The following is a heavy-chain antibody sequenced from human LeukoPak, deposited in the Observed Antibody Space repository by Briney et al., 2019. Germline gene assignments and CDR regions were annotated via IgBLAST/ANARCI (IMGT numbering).Heavy chain of an antibody. Sequence: GASVKVSCKSSVYTFTGYYMHWVRQAPGHGLEWMGWINPNSGGTNYAQKFQGRVTMTRDTSISTAYMELSRLISDDTAVYYCASVGYSGYDSPDYWGQGTLVTVSS. CDR2: INPNSGGT. D-gene: IGHD5-12*01. V-gene: IGHV1-2*02. CDR3: ASVGYSGYDSPDY. CDR1: VYTFTGYY. J-gene: IGHJ4*02.